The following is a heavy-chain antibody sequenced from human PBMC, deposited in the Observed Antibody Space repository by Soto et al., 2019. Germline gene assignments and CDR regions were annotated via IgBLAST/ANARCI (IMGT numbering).Heavy chain of an antibody. Sequence: ESRGGVVQPGRSLRLSCAASGFTFSNYAIHWVRQAPGKGLEWVAVLSYDGNNIHYADSVKGRFTVSRDNSKNTLFLQMNRLRAEDTALYYCARGPIGDAAMVTNYFDYWGQGTLVTVSS. J-gene: IGHJ4*02. CDR3: ARGPIGDAAMVTNYFDY. CDR1: GFTFSNYA. CDR2: LSYDGNNI. V-gene: IGHV3-30-3*01. D-gene: IGHD5-18*01.